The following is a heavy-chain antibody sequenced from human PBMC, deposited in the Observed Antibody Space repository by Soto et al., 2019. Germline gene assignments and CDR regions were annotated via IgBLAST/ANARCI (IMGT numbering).Heavy chain of an antibody. CDR2: IYTGDSYN. D-gene: IGHD4-17*01. J-gene: IGHJ3*02. Sequence: GESLKIFWRGSGYSFTSYWIGWVRQMPGKGLEWMGIIYTGDSYNRYSPSFQGQVTISADKSISTAYLQRSSLKASGTAMYYCARYRCPIGYGGIPYAFDIWGQGTMVTVSS. CDR3: ARYRCPIGYGGIPYAFDI. CDR1: GYSFTSYW. V-gene: IGHV5-51*01.